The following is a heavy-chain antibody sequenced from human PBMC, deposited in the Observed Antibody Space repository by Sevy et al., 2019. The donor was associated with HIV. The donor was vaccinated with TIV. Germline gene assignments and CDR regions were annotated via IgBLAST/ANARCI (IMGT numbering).Heavy chain of an antibody. Sequence: GESLKISCAASGFTFSSYSMNWVRQAPGKGLEWVSSISSSSSYIYYADSVKGRFTISRDNAKNSLYLQMNSLRAEDTAVYYCARVAAASHGMDVWGQGTTVTVSS. V-gene: IGHV3-21*01. J-gene: IGHJ6*02. CDR3: ARVAAASHGMDV. CDR2: ISSSSSYI. CDR1: GFTFSSYS. D-gene: IGHD6-13*01.